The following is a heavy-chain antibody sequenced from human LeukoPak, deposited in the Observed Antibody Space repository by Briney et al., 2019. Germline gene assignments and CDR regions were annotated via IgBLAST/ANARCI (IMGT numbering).Heavy chain of an antibody. CDR3: ARTYDFWSGSPYDY. J-gene: IGHJ4*02. CDR2: ISAYNGNT. D-gene: IGHD3-3*01. Sequence: ASVKVSCKASGYTFTSYGISWVRQAPGQGLEWMGWISAYNGNTNYAQKLQGRVTMATDTSTSTAYMELRSLRSDDTAVYYCARTYDFWSGSPYDYWGQGTLVTVSP. V-gene: IGHV1-18*01. CDR1: GYTFTSYG.